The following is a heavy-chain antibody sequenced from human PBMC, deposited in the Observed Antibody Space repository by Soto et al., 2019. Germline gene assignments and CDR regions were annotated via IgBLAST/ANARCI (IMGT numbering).Heavy chain of an antibody. J-gene: IGHJ4*02. V-gene: IGHV4-31*03. Sequence: SETLSLTCTVSGGSISSGGYYWSWIRQHPGKGLEWIGYIYYSGSTYYNPSLKSRVTISVDTSKNQFSLKLSSVTAADTAVYYCARARGYYDDSSGPFDYWGQGTLVTVSA. CDR2: IYYSGST. CDR3: ARARGYYDDSSGPFDY. CDR1: GGSISSGGYY. D-gene: IGHD3-22*01.